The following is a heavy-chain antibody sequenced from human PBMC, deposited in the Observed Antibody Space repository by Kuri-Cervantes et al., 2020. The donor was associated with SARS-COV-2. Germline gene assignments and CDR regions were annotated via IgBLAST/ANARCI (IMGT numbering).Heavy chain of an antibody. D-gene: IGHD5-24*01. CDR2: INHSGST. CDR3: AGNVEMATISH. CDR1: GGSFSGYY. V-gene: IGHV4-34*01. Sequence: SQTLSLTCAVYGGSFSGYYWSWIRQPPGKGLEWIGEINHSGSTNYNPSLKSRITISVDTSKNQFSLKLSSVTAADTAVYYCAGNVEMATISHWGQGTLVTVSS. J-gene: IGHJ4*02.